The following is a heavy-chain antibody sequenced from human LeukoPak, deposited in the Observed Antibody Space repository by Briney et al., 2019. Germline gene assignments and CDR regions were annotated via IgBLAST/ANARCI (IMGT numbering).Heavy chain of an antibody. J-gene: IGHJ4*02. D-gene: IGHD3-22*01. CDR2: FYYSGST. CDR3: AREAPGVYYDSSGYYRYFDS. CDR1: GGSISSYY. Sequence: SATLSLTRTVYGGSISSYYSSWIRKPPGKGLEWLGYFYYSGSTNYNPSLKSRVTLSVDTSKNQFSLKVRSLTAAAAAVYYCAREAPGVYYDSSGYYRYFDSWGQGTLVTVSS. V-gene: IGHV4-59*01.